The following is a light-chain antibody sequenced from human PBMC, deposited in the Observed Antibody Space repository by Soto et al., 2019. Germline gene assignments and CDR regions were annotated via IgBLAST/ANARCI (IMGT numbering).Light chain of an antibody. CDR2: DAS. CDR1: QDVSSW. CDR3: QQYDNLPLT. V-gene: IGKV1-33*01. J-gene: IGKJ4*01. Sequence: DIQMTQSPSTLSASVGDTVTVTCRANQDVSSWLAWYQQKPGKAPKLLIYDASSLESGVPSRFSGSGSGTDFTFTISSLQPEDIATYYCQQYDNLPLTFGGGTKVDIK.